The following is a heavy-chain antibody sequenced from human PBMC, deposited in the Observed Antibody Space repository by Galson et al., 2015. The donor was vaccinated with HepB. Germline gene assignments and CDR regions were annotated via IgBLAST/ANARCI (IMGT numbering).Heavy chain of an antibody. CDR3: ARVEAQLLFLKGRYYYHGMDV. J-gene: IGHJ6*02. CDR1: GFIFSTYW. D-gene: IGHD2-2*01. CDR2: IKEDGSEK. V-gene: IGHV3-7*02. Sequence: SLRLSCAASGFIFSTYWMNWVRQAPGKGLEWVANIKEDGSEKNYVDSVKGRFTISRDNSKNTVYLQMNSLRPEDTAVYYYARVEAQLLFLKGRYYYHGMDVWGQGTTVTVSS.